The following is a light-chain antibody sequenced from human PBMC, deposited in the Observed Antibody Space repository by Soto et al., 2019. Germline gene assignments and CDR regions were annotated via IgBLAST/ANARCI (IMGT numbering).Light chain of an antibody. J-gene: IGKJ1*01. Sequence: EIVLTRSPATLSSFPGDRVTLSCRASQYINTRLAWYQHRPGQAPRLLIYQTSIRAAGIPARFSASGSGTDFTLTISDVQPEDFATYYCQQYNSYPWTFGQGTKVDIK. V-gene: IGKV3D-15*03. CDR3: QQYNSYPWT. CDR1: QYINTR. CDR2: QTS.